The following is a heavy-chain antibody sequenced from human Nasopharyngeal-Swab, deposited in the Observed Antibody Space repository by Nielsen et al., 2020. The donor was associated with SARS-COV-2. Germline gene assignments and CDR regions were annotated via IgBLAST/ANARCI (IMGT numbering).Heavy chain of an antibody. CDR2: ISVYNGNT. CDR1: GYTFANYG. D-gene: IGHD6-19*01. V-gene: IGHV1-18*01. CDR3: ARGNGWYPDH. Sequence: ASVKVSCKASGYTFANYGVSWVRQAPGQGLEWMGWISVYNGNTGYAQNFQGRVTMTTDTSTNTAYLELRSLRSDDTAVYYCARGNGWYPDHWGQGTLVTVSS. J-gene: IGHJ4*02.